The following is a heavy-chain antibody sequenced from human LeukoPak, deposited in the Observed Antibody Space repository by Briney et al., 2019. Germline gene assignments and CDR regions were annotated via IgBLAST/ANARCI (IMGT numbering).Heavy chain of an antibody. J-gene: IGHJ6*03. CDR3: AKDRSYSSIDYYYYYMDV. V-gene: IGHV3-30*02. CDR2: IRYDGSNK. CDR1: GFTFSSYG. Sequence: GGPLRLSCAASGFTFSSYGMHWVRQAPGKGLEWVAFIRYDGSNKYYADSVKGRFTISRDNSKNTLYLQMNSLRAEDTAVYYCAKDRSYSSIDYYYYYMDVWGKGTTVTVSS. D-gene: IGHD6-13*01.